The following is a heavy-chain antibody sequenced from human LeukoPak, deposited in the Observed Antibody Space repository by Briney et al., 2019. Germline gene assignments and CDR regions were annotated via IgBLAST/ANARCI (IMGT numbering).Heavy chain of an antibody. CDR1: GGSISSGGYY. D-gene: IGHD6-13*01. J-gene: IGHJ6*02. Sequence: SETLSLTCTVSGGSISSGGYYWSWIRQHPGKGLEWIGYIYYSGSTYYNPSLKSRVTISVDTSKNQFSLKLSSVTAADTAVYYCARSRIAADYYYYGMDVWGQGTTVTVSS. CDR3: ARSRIAADYYYYGMDV. CDR2: IYYSGST. V-gene: IGHV4-31*03.